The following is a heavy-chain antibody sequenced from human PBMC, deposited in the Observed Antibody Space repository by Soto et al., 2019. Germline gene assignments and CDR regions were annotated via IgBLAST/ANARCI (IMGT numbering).Heavy chain of an antibody. Sequence: QLQLQESGSGLVRPSQTLSLTCAVSGGSISSGGYSWNWIRQPPGKGLEWIGYIYDSGSTLYSPSLKSRVTISVDKSKNQFALKLSAVTAADTAVYYCARDQLEGNWFDPWGQGTLVTVSA. CDR3: ARDQLEGNWFDP. CDR2: IYDSGST. V-gene: IGHV4-30-2*01. J-gene: IGHJ5*02. CDR1: GGSISSGGYS. D-gene: IGHD1-1*01.